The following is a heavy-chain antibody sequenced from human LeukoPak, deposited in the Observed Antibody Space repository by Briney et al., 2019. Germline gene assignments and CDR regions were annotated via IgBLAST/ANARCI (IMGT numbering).Heavy chain of an antibody. J-gene: IGHJ4*02. Sequence: GGSLRLSCAASGFTFSDYSMNWVRQAPGKGLEWVSYIGISSSTIHYADSVKGRFTISRDNAKNSLYLQINSLRDEDTAVYYCARDRAWSFDYWGQGTPVTVSS. CDR3: ARDRAWSFDY. CDR2: IGISSSTI. V-gene: IGHV3-48*02. CDR1: GFTFSDYS. D-gene: IGHD3-3*01.